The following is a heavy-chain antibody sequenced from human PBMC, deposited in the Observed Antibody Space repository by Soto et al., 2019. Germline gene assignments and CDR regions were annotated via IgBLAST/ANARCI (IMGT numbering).Heavy chain of an antibody. V-gene: IGHV3-21*01. CDR3: ARDRGYDAHDYYYNAMDV. Sequence: GGSLRLSCISSGFTFRTYTMNWVRQAPGKGLEWVSGIRGFSPYTFYAESVKGRFTISRDNAKNSLDLQMDSLRAEDTAVYYCARDRGYDAHDYYYNAMDVWGQGTTVTVSS. CDR2: IRGFSPYT. D-gene: IGHD3-10*01. J-gene: IGHJ6*02. CDR1: GFTFRTYT.